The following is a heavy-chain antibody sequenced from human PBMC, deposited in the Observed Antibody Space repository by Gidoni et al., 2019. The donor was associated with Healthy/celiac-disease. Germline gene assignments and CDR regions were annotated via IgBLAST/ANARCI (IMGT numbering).Heavy chain of an antibody. Sequence: EVQLVESGGGLVQPGGSLKLSCAASGFPFSGSAMHWVRQASGKGLEWVGRIRSKANSYATAYAALVKGRFTISRDDSKNTAYLQMNSLKTEDTAVYYCRLNIVGATGLFDYWGQGTLVTVSS. D-gene: IGHD1-26*01. CDR3: RLNIVGATGLFDY. CDR1: GFPFSGSA. J-gene: IGHJ4*02. V-gene: IGHV3-73*02. CDR2: IRSKANSYAT.